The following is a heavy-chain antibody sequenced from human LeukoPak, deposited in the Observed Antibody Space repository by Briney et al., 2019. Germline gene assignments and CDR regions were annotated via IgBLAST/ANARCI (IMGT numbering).Heavy chain of an antibody. Sequence: GGSLRLSCAASGFTFSSYTMNWVRQAPGKGLEWVSAMSGSGASTYYVDSVKGRFTISRDNSKNTLYLQMNSLRAEDTAVYYCAKRLSYRFDYWGQGTLVTVFS. V-gene: IGHV3-23*01. CDR1: GFTFSSYT. CDR2: MSGSGAST. D-gene: IGHD3-16*02. J-gene: IGHJ4*02. CDR3: AKRLSYRFDY.